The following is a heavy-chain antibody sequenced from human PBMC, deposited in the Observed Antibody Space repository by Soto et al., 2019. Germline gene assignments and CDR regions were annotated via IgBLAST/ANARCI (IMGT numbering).Heavy chain of an antibody. Sequence: SETLSLTCTVSGGSISSYYWSWIRQPPGKGLEWIGYIYYSGSTNYNPSLKSRVTISVDTSKNQFSLKLSSVTAADTAVYYCAGLRRSKIYDYGDYPIDYWGQGTLVTVSS. J-gene: IGHJ4*02. CDR1: GGSISSYY. CDR3: AGLRRSKIYDYGDYPIDY. CDR2: IYYSGST. D-gene: IGHD4-17*01. V-gene: IGHV4-59*01.